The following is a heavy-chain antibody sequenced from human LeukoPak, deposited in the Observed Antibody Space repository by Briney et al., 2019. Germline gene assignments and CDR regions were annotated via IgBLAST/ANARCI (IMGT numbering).Heavy chain of an antibody. CDR1: GFTFSSYS. CDR3: ARDLLLDWYDVFDI. D-gene: IGHD3/OR15-3a*01. CDR2: ISSDGGYT. Sequence: GGSLRLSCAASGFTFSSYSMHWVRQAPGKGLEYVSGISSDGGYTPYADSVKGRFSISRDNSKNTLYLQMNSLRAEDTAVYYCARDLLLDWYDVFDIWGQGTMVTVSS. V-gene: IGHV3-64*04. J-gene: IGHJ3*02.